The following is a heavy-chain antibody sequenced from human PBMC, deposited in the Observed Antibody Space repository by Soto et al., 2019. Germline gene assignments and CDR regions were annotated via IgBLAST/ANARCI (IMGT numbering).Heavy chain of an antibody. J-gene: IGHJ4*02. CDR1: GFSFSNYA. Sequence: EVQLLESGGDFVQPGGSLRLSCAASGFSFSNYAMLWVRQAPGKGLESISAISAAGVSTYYADSVQGRFTISRDNSKNTLHLQMNSLRGDDTAIYYCAKRLTNGDEGQWGRGTLVTVSS. D-gene: IGHD2-21*02. CDR2: ISAAGVST. CDR3: AKRLTNGDEGQ. V-gene: IGHV3-23*01.